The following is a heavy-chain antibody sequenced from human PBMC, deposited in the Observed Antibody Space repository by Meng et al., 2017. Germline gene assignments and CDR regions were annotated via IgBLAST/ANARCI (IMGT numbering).Heavy chain of an antibody. CDR2: AYYRSKWYH. J-gene: IGHJ4*02. CDR1: GDSVSSNSAA. CDR3: ARGSYSFDS. Sequence: QIQLQQSGPGLVQPSQTLSRICAISGDSVSSNSAAWNWIRQSPSRGLEWLGRAYYRSKWYHDYAESVKSRISIDPDTSKNQFSLQLRSVTPEDSAVYYCARGSYSFDSWGQRTLVTVSS. V-gene: IGHV6-1*01. D-gene: IGHD1-26*01.